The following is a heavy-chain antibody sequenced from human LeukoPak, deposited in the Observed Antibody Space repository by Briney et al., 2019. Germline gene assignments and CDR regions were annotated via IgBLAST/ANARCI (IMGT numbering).Heavy chain of an antibody. Sequence: PSETLSLTCTVSGGSISSSNYYWGWIRQPPGKGLEWIGSIYYSGSTYYNPSLKSRVTMSVDTSKNQFSLKLSSVTAADTAVYYCARVICSGGSCRFDYWGQGTLVTVSS. D-gene: IGHD2-15*01. CDR3: ARVICSGGSCRFDY. V-gene: IGHV4-39*07. J-gene: IGHJ4*02. CDR1: GGSISSSNYY. CDR2: IYYSGST.